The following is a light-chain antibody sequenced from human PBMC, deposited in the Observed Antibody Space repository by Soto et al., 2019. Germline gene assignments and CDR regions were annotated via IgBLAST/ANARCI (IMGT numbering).Light chain of an antibody. CDR3: QQHSDWPLT. CDR1: QSVSSY. J-gene: IGKJ4*01. V-gene: IGKV3-11*01. Sequence: EIVLTQSPATLSLSPGERATLSCRASQSVSSYLAWYQQKPGQAPRLLIYDASNRATGIPARFSGSGSGTDFTLTISRLEPEDFAVYYCQQHSDWPLTFGRGNKVDIK. CDR2: DAS.